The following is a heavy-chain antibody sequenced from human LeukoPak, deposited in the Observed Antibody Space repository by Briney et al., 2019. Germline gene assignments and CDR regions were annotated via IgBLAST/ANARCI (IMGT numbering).Heavy chain of an antibody. V-gene: IGHV3-23*01. CDR1: GFTFSSYA. J-gene: IGHJ6*03. CDR3: AKRVSAGGERLERYMDV. Sequence: PGGSLRLSCAASGFTFSSYAMSWVRQAPGKGLEWVSAISGSGGSTYYADSVKGRFTISRDNSKNTLYLQMNSLRAEDTAVYYCAKRVSAGGERLERYMDVWGKGTTVTVSS. D-gene: IGHD4-23*01. CDR2: ISGSGGST.